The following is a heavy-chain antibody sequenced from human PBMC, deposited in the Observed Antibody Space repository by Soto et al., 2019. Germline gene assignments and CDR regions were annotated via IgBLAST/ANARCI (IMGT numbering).Heavy chain of an antibody. CDR3: ARNNQYDYIWGSPRGYWFDP. D-gene: IGHD3-16*01. V-gene: IGHV4-34*01. CDR1: GGSFSGYY. CDR2: INHSGST. Sequence: SETLSLTCAVYGGSFSGYYWSWIRQPPGKGLEWIGEINHSGSTNYNPSLKSRVTISVDTSKNQFSLKLSSVTAADTAVYYCARNNQYDYIWGSPRGYWFDPWGQGTLVTVSS. J-gene: IGHJ5*02.